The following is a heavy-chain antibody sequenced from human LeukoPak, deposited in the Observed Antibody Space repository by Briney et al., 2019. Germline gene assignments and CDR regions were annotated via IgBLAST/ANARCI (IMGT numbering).Heavy chain of an antibody. D-gene: IGHD3-10*01. Sequence: GSLRLSCAASGFTFSSYSMNWVRQPPGKGLEWIGSIYYSGSTYYNPSLESRVTISVDTSKNQFSLKLSSVTAADTAVYYCARHGSLLLWFGEFDYWGQGTLVTVSS. CDR2: IYYSGST. V-gene: IGHV4-39*01. CDR1: GFTFSSYSMN. J-gene: IGHJ4*02. CDR3: ARHGSLLLWFGEFDY.